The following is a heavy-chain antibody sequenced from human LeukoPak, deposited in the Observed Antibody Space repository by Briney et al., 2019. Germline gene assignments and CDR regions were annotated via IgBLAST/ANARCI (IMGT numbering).Heavy chain of an antibody. CDR3: ASRFCTYYYDSSGCGGLDY. CDR2: IIPIFGTA. CDR1: GGTFSSYA. D-gene: IGHD3-22*01. J-gene: IGHJ4*02. V-gene: IGHV1-69*05. Sequence: SVKVSCKASGGTFSSYAISWARQAPGQGLEWMGGIIPIFGTANYAQKFQGRVTITTDESTSTAYMELSSLRSEDTAVYYCASRFCTYYYDSSGCGGLDYWGQGTLVTVSS.